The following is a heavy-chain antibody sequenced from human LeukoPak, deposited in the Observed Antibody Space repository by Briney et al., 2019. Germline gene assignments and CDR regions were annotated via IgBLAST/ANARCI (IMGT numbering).Heavy chain of an antibody. CDR1: GFTFSTYY. J-gene: IGHJ4*02. D-gene: IGHD3-3*01. CDR2: IKQDGSEK. CDR3: ARSARLMKGVVEVTALDD. V-gene: IGHV3-7*01. Sequence: KSGGSLRLSCAASGFTFSTYYMSWVRQAPGTGLEWVANIKQDGSEKYYVDSVKGRFTISRDNAKNSVYLEMNSLRADDTAVYYCARSARLMKGVVEVTALDDWGQGTLVTVSS.